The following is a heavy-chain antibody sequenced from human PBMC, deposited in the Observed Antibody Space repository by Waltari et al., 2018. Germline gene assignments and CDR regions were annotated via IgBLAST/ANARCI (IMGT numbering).Heavy chain of an antibody. Sequence: QVQLVESGGGVVQPGRSLRLSCAASGFTFSSYGMHWVRQAPGKGLEWVAVICDDGSNKYYADSVKGRFTISRDNSKNTLYLQMNSLRAEDTAVYYCARDLGCSSTSCPYGMDVWGQGTTVTVSS. CDR2: ICDDGSNK. V-gene: IGHV3-33*01. J-gene: IGHJ6*02. CDR3: ARDLGCSSTSCPYGMDV. CDR1: GFTFSSYG. D-gene: IGHD2-2*01.